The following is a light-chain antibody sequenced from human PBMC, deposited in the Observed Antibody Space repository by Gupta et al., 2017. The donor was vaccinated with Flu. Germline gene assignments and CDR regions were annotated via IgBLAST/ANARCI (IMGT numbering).Light chain of an antibody. V-gene: IGLV3-21*02. J-gene: IGLJ1*01. Sequence: SYVLTQPPSVSVAPGQPAKITCGGNNIERHSVHWYKQEPGQAPVLVIFDDSGRPSGIPERISGSNSGNTATLTISRVEVGDEADYYCQVWDSDNDHYVFGSGTKVTVL. CDR1: NIERHS. CDR3: QVWDSDNDHYV. CDR2: DDS.